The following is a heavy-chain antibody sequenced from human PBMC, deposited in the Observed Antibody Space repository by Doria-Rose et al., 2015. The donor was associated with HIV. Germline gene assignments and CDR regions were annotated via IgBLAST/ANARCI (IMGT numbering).Heavy chain of an antibody. CDR2: IFSDDER. J-gene: IGHJ4*02. V-gene: IGHV2-26*01. Sequence: SGPVPVKPTETLTLTCTVSGVSLSSPGMGVSWIRQPPGKALEWLANIFSDDERSYKTSLKSRLTISRRTSKSQVVLTMTDMDPVDTATYYCARIKSSRRYHKYHFDFWGQGTLVIVSA. CDR1: GVSLSSPGMG. D-gene: IGHD6-13*01. CDR3: ARIKSSRRYHKYHFDF.